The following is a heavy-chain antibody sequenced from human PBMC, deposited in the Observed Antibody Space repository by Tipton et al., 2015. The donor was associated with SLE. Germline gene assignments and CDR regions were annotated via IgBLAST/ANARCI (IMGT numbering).Heavy chain of an antibody. Sequence: TLSLTCTVSGGSISPYYWSWLRQPPGKGLEWIGYIYYSGNTNYNYNPSLKSRVTISVDTSKNQFSLKLNSVTAADTAVYYCARDAGNDFWSGFGVFDLWGQGTLVTVSS. CDR3: ARDAGNDFWSGFGVFDL. D-gene: IGHD3-3*01. V-gene: IGHV4-59*01. CDR1: GGSISPYY. J-gene: IGHJ4*02. CDR2: IYYSGNTNY.